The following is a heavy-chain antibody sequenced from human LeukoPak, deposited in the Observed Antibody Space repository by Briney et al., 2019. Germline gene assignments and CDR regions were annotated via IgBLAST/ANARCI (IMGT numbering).Heavy chain of an antibody. V-gene: IGHV1-2*02. CDR1: GYTFTGYY. J-gene: IGHJ4*02. Sequence: GASVKVSCKASGYTFTGYYMHWVRQAPGQGLEWMGWINPSSGGTNYAQKFQGRVTMTRDTSISTAYMELSRLRSDDTAVYYCARPRASGYDRFDYWGQGTLVTVSS. D-gene: IGHD5-12*01. CDR2: INPSSGGT. CDR3: ARPRASGYDRFDY.